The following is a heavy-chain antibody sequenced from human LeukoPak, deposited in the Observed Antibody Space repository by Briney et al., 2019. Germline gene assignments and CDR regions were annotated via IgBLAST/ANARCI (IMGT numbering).Heavy chain of an antibody. CDR2: ISGSGGST. J-gene: IGHJ4*02. D-gene: IGHD3-3*01. CDR1: GFTFSSYA. V-gene: IGHV3-23*01. CDR3: AEREDLDLSFDY. Sequence: GGSLRLSCAASGFTFSSYAMSWVRQAPGKGLEWVSAISGSGGSTYYADSVKGRFTISRDNSKNTLYLQMNSLRAEDTAVYYCAEREDLDLSFDYWGQGTLVTVSS.